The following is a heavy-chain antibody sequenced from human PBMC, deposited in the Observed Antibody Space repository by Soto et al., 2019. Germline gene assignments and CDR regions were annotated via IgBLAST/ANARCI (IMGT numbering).Heavy chain of an antibody. J-gene: IGHJ6*02. Sequence: SRTLSLTCAISGDSVSSNSAAWNWIRQSPSRGLEWLGRTYYRSKWYNDYAVSVKSRITINPDTSKNQFSLQLNSVTPEGTAVYYCARCYVAAAGTLYYCYGMDVWGQGTTVTV. CDR1: GDSVSSNSAA. CDR2: TYYRSKWYN. D-gene: IGHD6-13*01. CDR3: ARCYVAAAGTLYYCYGMDV. V-gene: IGHV6-1*01.